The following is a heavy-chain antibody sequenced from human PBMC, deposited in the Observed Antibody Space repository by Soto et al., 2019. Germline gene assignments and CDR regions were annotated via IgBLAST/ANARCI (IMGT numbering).Heavy chain of an antibody. CDR2: VYFSGST. J-gene: IGHJ5*02. CDR1: GDSINSGDYY. V-gene: IGHV4-61*08. Sequence: SETLSLTCSVSGDSINSGDYYWTWMRQAPGKGLQWVGHVYFSGSTNYNPSLKSRVTISLDTSKNQFSLKLRSVTAGDTAVYYCARVPVDTYMIYWSDPWGQGTLVTVS. D-gene: IGHD5-18*01. CDR3: ARVPVDTYMIYWSDP.